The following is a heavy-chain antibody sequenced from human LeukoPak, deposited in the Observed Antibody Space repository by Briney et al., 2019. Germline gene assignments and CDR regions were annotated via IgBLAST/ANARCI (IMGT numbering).Heavy chain of an antibody. CDR2: ISNSGTAI. D-gene: IGHD4-17*01. J-gene: IGHJ3*02. CDR1: GFTFSSYE. CDR3: AKDLTVTTRGAAFDI. V-gene: IGHV3-48*03. Sequence: GGSLRLSCAASGFTFSSYEMNWVRQAPGKGLEWVSYISNSGTAIYYADSVKGRFTISRDNAKSSLYLQMNSLRAEDTAVYYCAKDLTVTTRGAAFDIWGQGTMVTVSS.